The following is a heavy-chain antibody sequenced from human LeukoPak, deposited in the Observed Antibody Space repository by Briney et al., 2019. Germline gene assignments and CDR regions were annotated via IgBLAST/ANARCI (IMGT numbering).Heavy chain of an antibody. CDR2: VKQDGSEK. CDR3: ARGWNYAFRFDY. D-gene: IGHD3-3*01. V-gene: IGHV3-7*01. J-gene: IGHJ4*02. CDR1: GFSFSDYW. Sequence: GGSLRLSCAASGFSFSDYWMTWVRQAPGKGLEWVAHVKQDGSEKYYVDSIKGRFTISRDNAKNLVYLQMNSLRADDTAVYYCARGWNYAFRFDYWGQGTLVTVSS.